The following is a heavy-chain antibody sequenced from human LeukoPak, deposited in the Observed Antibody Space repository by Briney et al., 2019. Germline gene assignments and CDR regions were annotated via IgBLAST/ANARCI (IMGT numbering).Heavy chain of an antibody. CDR3: VADGGEEVFDY. V-gene: IGHV3-48*04. D-gene: IGHD4-17*01. CDR2: LSSSSSTI. Sequence: GGSLRLSCVASGFTFSSYSMNWVRQAPGKGLEWVSYLSSSSSTIYYADSVKGRFTISRDNTKNSLYLQMNSLGLEDTALYYCVADGGEEVFDYWGQGTLVTVSS. CDR1: GFTFSSYS. J-gene: IGHJ4*02.